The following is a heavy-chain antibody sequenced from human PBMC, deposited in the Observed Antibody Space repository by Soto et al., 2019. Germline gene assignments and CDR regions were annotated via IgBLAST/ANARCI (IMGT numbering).Heavy chain of an antibody. J-gene: IGHJ6*03. CDR1: GYTFTSYD. V-gene: IGHV1-8*01. CDR3: SRGYYALYYYYYMDV. CDR2: MNPNSGNT. Sequence: ASVKVSCQASGYTFTSYDINWVRQATGQGLEWMGWMNPNSGNTGYAQKCQGRVTMTRNTSISKAYMELSSLRSDDTAVYYCSRGYYALYYYYYMDVWGKGTTVTVSS. D-gene: IGHD3-10*01.